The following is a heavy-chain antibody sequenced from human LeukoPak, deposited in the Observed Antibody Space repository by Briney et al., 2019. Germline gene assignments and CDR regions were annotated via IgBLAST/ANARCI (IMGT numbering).Heavy chain of an antibody. V-gene: IGHV5-51*01. J-gene: IGHJ3*02. CDR1: GYSFTTYC. CDR2: IFPGDADT. Sequence: GESLQISCKGSGYSFTTYCIGWVGHMPRKGLEWMGFIFPGDADTTYCPYFQGQVTISAAETISTAHLLWSSRKASDSAMDYFASVVVIYPERAFAIWGQGTMVTVSS. CDR3: ASVVVIYPERAFAI. D-gene: IGHD3-22*01.